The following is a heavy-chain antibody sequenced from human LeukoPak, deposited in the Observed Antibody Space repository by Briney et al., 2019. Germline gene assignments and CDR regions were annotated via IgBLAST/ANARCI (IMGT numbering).Heavy chain of an antibody. D-gene: IGHD4-23*01. CDR2: IYYSGST. J-gene: IGHJ6*02. Sequence: SETLSLTCSVSGVSISSYYWSWIRQPPGKGLEWIGYIYYSGSTNYNPSLKSRVTISVDTSKNQFSLKLSSVTAADTAVYYCARHTMTTVDGMDVWGQGTTVTVSS. CDR1: GVSISSYY. CDR3: ARHTMTTVDGMDV. V-gene: IGHV4-59*01.